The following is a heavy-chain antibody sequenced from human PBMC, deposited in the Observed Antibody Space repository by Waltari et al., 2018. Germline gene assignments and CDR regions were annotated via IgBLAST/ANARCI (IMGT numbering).Heavy chain of an antibody. CDR3: AKGFEDLLPFDH. V-gene: IGHV3-23*04. D-gene: IGHD2-21*01. Sequence: EVQLVESGGGLVQPGGSLRISCAASGFTSFNYFISWVRQAPGKGLEWISASSDGCGYTYYADSVEGRFTISRDSSKNTIYLQMNSLRVEDTALYYCAKGFEDLLPFDHWGQGTQVTVSS. CDR1: GFTSFNYF. CDR2: SSDGCGYT. J-gene: IGHJ4*02.